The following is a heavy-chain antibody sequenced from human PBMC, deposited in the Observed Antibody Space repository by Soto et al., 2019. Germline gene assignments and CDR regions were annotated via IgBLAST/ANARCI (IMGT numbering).Heavy chain of an antibody. V-gene: IGHV1-2*02. CDR1: GYTFTGYY. CDR2: INPNSGGT. CDR3: ALGGMATIRVDYYYGMDV. J-gene: IGHJ6*02. D-gene: IGHD5-12*01. Sequence: ASVKVCCKASGYTFTGYYIHWVRQAPGQGLEWMGWINPNSGGTNYAQKFQGRVTMTRDTSISTAYMELSRLRSDDTAVYYCALGGMATIRVDYYYGMDVWGQGTTVTVSS.